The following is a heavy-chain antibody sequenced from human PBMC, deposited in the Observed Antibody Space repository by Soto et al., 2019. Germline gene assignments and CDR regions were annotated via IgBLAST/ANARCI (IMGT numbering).Heavy chain of an antibody. V-gene: IGHV3-23*01. Sequence: EVQLLESGGGLVQPGGSLRLSCAASGFTFSSYSMSWVRQAPGKVLEWVSSISGSGGSTYYADSVKGRFTISRDNSNNKLYLQMNSLRADDTAVYYCAKNGYISSFYYFDYWGQGTLVTVSS. CDR2: ISGSGGST. J-gene: IGHJ4*02. CDR3: AKNGYISSFYYFDY. D-gene: IGHD6-13*01. CDR1: GFTFSSYS.